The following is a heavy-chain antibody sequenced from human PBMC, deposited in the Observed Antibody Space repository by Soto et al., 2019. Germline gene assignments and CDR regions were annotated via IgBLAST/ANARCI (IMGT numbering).Heavy chain of an antibody. CDR1: GGSISSSSYY. Sequence: SETLSLTCTVSGGSISSSSYYWGWIRQPPGKGLEWIGSIYYSGSTYYNPSLKSRVTISVDTSKNQFSLKLSSVTAADTAVYYCARQWGQLARKVTYYYYYYGMDVWGQGTTVTVSS. D-gene: IGHD4-4*01. V-gene: IGHV4-39*01. CDR2: IYYSGST. J-gene: IGHJ6*02. CDR3: ARQWGQLARKVTYYYYYYGMDV.